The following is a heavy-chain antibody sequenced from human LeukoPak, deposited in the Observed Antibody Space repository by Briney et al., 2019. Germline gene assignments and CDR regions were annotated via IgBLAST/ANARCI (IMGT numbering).Heavy chain of an antibody. J-gene: IGHJ4*02. CDR2: VYYSGTT. D-gene: IGHD6-19*01. CDR1: GDSISLSFYY. V-gene: IGHV4-39*07. Sequence: PSETLSLTCSVSGDSISLSFYYWGWIRQPPGKALEWIGSVYYSGTTSYNPSLKSRVTISVDMSKNHFSLRLRSVTAADTAVYYCARGSIAVAGTPIDYWGQGTLVTVSS. CDR3: ARGSIAVAGTPIDY.